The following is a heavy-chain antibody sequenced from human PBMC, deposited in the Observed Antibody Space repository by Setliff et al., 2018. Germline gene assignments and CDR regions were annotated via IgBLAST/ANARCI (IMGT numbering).Heavy chain of an antibody. CDR2: ISVYNGDT. CDR1: IDSDISYG. Sequence: ASVKVSCKVPIDSDISYGISWLRQAPGQGPEWMGWISVYNGDTSYAQKFQGRVTITMDTSTNTAHMELTSLRDDDTAVYYCVRGPGPSVVVAIPFDHWGQGSLVTVSS. J-gene: IGHJ4*02. CDR3: VRGPGPSVVVAIPFDH. V-gene: IGHV1-18*01. D-gene: IGHD5-12*01.